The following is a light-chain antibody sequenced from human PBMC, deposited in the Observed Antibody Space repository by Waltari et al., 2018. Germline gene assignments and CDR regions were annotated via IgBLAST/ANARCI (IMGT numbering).Light chain of an antibody. CDR1: QDISNY. V-gene: IGKV1-33*01. Sequence: DIQMTQSPSSLSASVGDRVTITCHASQDISNYLNWYQQKPGKDPKLLIYDASNFETGVPSRFSGSGSGTDFTFTISSLQPEDIATYYCQQYDNPALTFGGGTKVEIK. CDR2: DAS. CDR3: QQYDNPALT. J-gene: IGKJ4*01.